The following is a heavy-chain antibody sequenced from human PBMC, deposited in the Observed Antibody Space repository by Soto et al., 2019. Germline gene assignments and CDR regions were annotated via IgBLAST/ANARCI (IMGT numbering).Heavy chain of an antibody. J-gene: IGHJ4*02. CDR3: SRSLDY. CDR2: INQDGSEK. Sequence: GGSLRLSCVASGFSFSTYWMDWVRQAPGKGLEWVANINQDGSEKHYVDSVRGRFTISRDNAKNSLYLQMSSLTAEDSALYYCSRSLDYWGQGALVTVSS. CDR1: GFSFSTYW. V-gene: IGHV3-7*01.